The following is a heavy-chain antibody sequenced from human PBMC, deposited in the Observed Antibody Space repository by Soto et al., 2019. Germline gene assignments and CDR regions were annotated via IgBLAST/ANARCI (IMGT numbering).Heavy chain of an antibody. J-gene: IGHJ2*01. CDR2: MSPDGTHM. V-gene: IGHV3-30*18. CDR3: AKVGGRGWWGWYVDL. CDR1: GFPFSHYG. Sequence: QVQVVESGGGVVQPGRSLRLSCAASGFPFSHYGMHWVRQAPGKGLEWVALMSPDGTHMYYADSVKGRFTISRDNVKNKVYLEMNRLRGEDTAVYYWAKVGGRGWWGWYVDLWGRGNLGTGSS. D-gene: IGHD6-19*01.